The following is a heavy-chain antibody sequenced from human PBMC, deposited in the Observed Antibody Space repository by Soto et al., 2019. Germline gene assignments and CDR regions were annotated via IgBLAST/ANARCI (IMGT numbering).Heavy chain of an antibody. CDR2: INPSGGST. Sequence: ASVKVSCKASGYTFTSYYMHWVRQAPGQGLEWMGIINPSGGSTSYAQKFQGRVTMTRDTSTSTVYMELSSLRSEDTAVYYCAKDVGLLWFGELPDYFDYWGQGTLVTVSS. D-gene: IGHD3-10*01. V-gene: IGHV1-46*01. CDR3: AKDVGLLWFGELPDYFDY. J-gene: IGHJ4*02. CDR1: GYTFTSYY.